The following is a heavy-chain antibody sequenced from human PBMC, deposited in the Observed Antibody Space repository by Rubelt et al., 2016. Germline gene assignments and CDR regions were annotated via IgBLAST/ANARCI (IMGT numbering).Heavy chain of an antibody. J-gene: IGHJ4*02. CDR2: ISGDGSNT. Sequence: DAQLVESGGGVVQPGESLRLSCTVSGLSFGDFAMHWVRQAPGEGLEWVSLISGDGSNTFYADSVRGRFTISRDDSRLIWFLKMSTLRGDETAVYYCGKERCTDTSYFFDRWGQGAMVSVSS. D-gene: IGHD2-2*01. CDR3: GKERCTDTSYFFDR. CDR1: GLSFGDFA. V-gene: IGHV3-43*02.